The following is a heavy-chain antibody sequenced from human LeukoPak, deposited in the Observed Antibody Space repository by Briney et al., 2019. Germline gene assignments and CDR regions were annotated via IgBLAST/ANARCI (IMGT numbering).Heavy chain of an antibody. D-gene: IGHD6-19*01. CDR3: ARDPSIAVAGIYGMDV. V-gene: IGHV4-61*02. Sequence: PSQTLSLTCTVSGGSISSGSYYWSWIRQPAGKGLEWIGRIYTSGSTNYNPSLKSRVTISVDTSKIQFSLKLSSVTAADTAVYYCARDPSIAVAGIYGMDVWGQGTTVTVSS. CDR1: GGSISSGSYY. J-gene: IGHJ6*02. CDR2: IYTSGST.